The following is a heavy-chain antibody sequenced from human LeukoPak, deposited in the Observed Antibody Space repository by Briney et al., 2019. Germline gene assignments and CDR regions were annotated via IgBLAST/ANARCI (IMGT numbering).Heavy chain of an antibody. D-gene: IGHD6-19*01. Sequence: ASVKVSCKASGYTFTSYGISWVRQAPGQGLEWMGWISAYNGNTNYAQKLQGRVTMTTDTSTSTAYMELRSLRSDDTAVYYCARGGAVAGSNAWFDPWGQGTLVTVSS. CDR3: ARGGAVAGSNAWFDP. CDR1: GYTFTSYG. J-gene: IGHJ5*02. V-gene: IGHV1-18*01. CDR2: ISAYNGNT.